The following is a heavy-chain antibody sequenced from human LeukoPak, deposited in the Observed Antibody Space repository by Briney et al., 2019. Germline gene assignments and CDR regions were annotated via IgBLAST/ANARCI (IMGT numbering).Heavy chain of an antibody. Sequence: GGSLRLSCEGSGFTFDSYTMSWVRQSPGKGLEWVSAVTGTGGNTYHADSVKDRFTISRDNSKNTVYLQMNSLRAEDTAIYYCAKVHGSGSYRFDFWGQGTLVTVSS. CDR2: VTGTGGNT. J-gene: IGHJ4*02. V-gene: IGHV3-23*01. CDR3: AKVHGSGSYRFDF. D-gene: IGHD3-10*01. CDR1: GFTFDSYT.